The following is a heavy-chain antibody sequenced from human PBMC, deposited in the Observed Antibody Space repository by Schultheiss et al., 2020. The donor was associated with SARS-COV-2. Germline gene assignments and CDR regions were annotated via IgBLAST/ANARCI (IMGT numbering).Heavy chain of an antibody. CDR2: IYYSGST. V-gene: IGHV4-61*08. D-gene: IGHD1-26*01. CDR3: ARGPHYSGSYYGMDV. J-gene: IGHJ6*02. CDR1: GGSISSGGYY. Sequence: SETLSLTCTVSGGSISSGGYYWSWIRQPPGKGLEWIGYIYYSGSTNYNPSLKSRVTISVDTSKNQFSLKLSSVTAADTAVYYCARGPHYSGSYYGMDVWGQGTTVTVSS.